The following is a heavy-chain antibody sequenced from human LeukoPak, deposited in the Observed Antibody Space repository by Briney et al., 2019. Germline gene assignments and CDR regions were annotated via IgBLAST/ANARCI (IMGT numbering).Heavy chain of an antibody. D-gene: IGHD3-3*01. CDR2: IYPGDSDT. CDR3: ARGEARITIFGVVILNFDY. CDR1: GYRFTSYW. J-gene: IGHJ4*02. Sequence: PGESLKISFKGSGYRFTSYWIGWVRPMPGKGLEWMGIIYPGDSDTRYSPSFQGQVTISADKSISTAYLQWSSLKASDTAMYYCARGEARITIFGVVILNFDYWGQGTLVTVSS. V-gene: IGHV5-51*01.